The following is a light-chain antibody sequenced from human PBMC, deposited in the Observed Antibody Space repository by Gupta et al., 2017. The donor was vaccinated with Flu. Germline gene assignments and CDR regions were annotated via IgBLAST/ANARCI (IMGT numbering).Light chain of an antibody. CDR3: GTWDTSLSAVV. CDR1: SSNIGNNY. V-gene: IGLV1-51*02. J-gene: IGLJ2*01. CDR2: EDN. Sequence: QSVLTQPPSVSAAPRQKVTISCSGSSSNIGNNYVSWYQQFPGTAPRLLIYEDNKRPSGIPDRFSGSKSGTSATLGITGLQSGDEADYFCGTWDTSLSAVVFGGGTTLTVL.